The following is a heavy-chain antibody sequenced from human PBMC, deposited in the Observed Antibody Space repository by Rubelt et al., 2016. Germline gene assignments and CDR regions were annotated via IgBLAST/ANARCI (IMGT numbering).Heavy chain of an antibody. D-gene: IGHD3-10*01. CDR1: GYTFTSYA. Sequence: QVQLVQSGSELKKPGASVKVSCKASGYTFTSYAMNWARQAPGQGLEWMGWINTNTGNPTYAQGFTGPFVSSVATSFSRGYREISRLKGEDTAVYYWARGMRWFGENYWGQGTLVTVSS. V-gene: IGHV7-4-1*02. J-gene: IGHJ4*02. CDR2: INTNTGNP. CDR3: ARGMRWFGENY.